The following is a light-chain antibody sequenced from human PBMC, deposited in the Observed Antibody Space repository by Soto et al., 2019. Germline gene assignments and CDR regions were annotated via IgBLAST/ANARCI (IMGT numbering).Light chain of an antibody. Sequence: EIVMTQSPATLSVSPGERVTLSCRASQSVSSNLAWYQQKPGQSPRLLIYGASTRATGIPARFSGSGSGTEFTLTISSLKSEDFAVYYCQQYINLWTFGQGTKVDIK. CDR3: QQYINLWT. J-gene: IGKJ1*01. CDR2: GAS. V-gene: IGKV3-15*01. CDR1: QSVSSN.